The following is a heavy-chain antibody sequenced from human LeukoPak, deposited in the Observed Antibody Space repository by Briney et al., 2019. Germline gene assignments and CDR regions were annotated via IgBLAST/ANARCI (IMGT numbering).Heavy chain of an antibody. CDR2: ISGSGGST. V-gene: IGHV3-23*01. CDR1: GFTFSSYA. J-gene: IGHJ5*02. D-gene: IGHD3-10*01. Sequence: GGSLRLSCAASGFTFSSYAMSWVRQAPGKGLEWVSAISGSGGSTYYADSVKGRFTISRDNSKNTLYLQMNSLGAEDTAVYYCAKSRPMVRGVGWFDPWGQGTLVTVSS. CDR3: AKSRPMVRGVGWFDP.